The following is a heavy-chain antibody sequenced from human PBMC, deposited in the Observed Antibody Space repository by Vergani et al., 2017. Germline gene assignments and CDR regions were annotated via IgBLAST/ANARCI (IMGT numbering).Heavy chain of an antibody. CDR3: TRDRGYCSGGSCYIRAFDI. Sequence: EVQLVESGGGLVQPGRSLRLSCTASGFTFGDYAMSWFRQAPGKGLEWVGFIRSKAYGGTTEYAASVKGRFTISRGDSKSIAYLQMNSLKTEDTAVYYCTRDRGYCSGGSCYIRAFDIWGQGTMVTVSS. V-gene: IGHV3-49*03. CDR2: IRSKAYGGTT. D-gene: IGHD2-15*01. J-gene: IGHJ3*02. CDR1: GFTFGDYA.